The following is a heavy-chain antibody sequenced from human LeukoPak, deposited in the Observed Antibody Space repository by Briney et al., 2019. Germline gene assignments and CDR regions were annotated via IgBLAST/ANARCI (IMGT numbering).Heavy chain of an antibody. CDR3: ARVEPRIAVAGTEGWFDP. CDR1: GYTFTGYY. J-gene: IGHJ5*02. Sequence: GASVKVSCKASGYTFTGYYMHWVRQAPGQGLEWMGWINPNSGGTNYAQKFQGRVTMTRDTSISTAYMELSRLISDDTAVYYCARVEPRIAVAGTEGWFDPWGQGTLVTVSS. D-gene: IGHD6-19*01. CDR2: INPNSGGT. V-gene: IGHV1-2*02.